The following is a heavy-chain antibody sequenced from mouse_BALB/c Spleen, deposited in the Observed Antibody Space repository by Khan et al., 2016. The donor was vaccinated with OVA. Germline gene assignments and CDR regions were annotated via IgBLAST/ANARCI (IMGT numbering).Heavy chain of an antibody. D-gene: IGHD1-1*01. J-gene: IGHJ2*01. V-gene: IGHV1-7*01. Sequence: QIQLVQSGAELAKPGASVKMSCKASGYTFINYWILWVKQRPGQGLEWIGYINPSTGYTEYNQNFKDKATLTADKSSSTAYMQLSSLTSEDSAVDYGERRGLRWDIDYWGQGTTLTVSS. CDR3: ERRGLRWDIDY. CDR2: INPSTGYT. CDR1: GYTFINYW.